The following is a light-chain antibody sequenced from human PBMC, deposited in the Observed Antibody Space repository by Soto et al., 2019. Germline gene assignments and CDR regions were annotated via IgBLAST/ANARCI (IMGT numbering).Light chain of an antibody. J-gene: IGLJ1*01. Sequence: QSALTQPRSVSGSPGQSVTISCTGTSSDVGGYNYVSWYQQHPGKAPKLMIYDVSKRPSGVPDRFSGSKSGNTASLTISGLQAEDEADYAGSRYVFGTGTKVTVL. V-gene: IGLV2-11*01. CDR1: SSDVGGYNY. CDR2: DVS. CDR3: SRYV.